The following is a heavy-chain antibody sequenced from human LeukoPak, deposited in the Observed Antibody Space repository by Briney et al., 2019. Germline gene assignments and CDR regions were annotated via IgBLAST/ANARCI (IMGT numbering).Heavy chain of an antibody. J-gene: IGHJ6*03. CDR2: IYYSGST. Sequence: SETLSLTCTVSRGSITSYYWSWIRQPPGKGLEWIGYIYYSGSTNYNPSLKSRVTISVDTSKNQFSLKLSSVTAADTAVYYCARGGGISHYYYYMDVWGKGTTVTISS. V-gene: IGHV4-59*01. D-gene: IGHD6-13*01. CDR3: ARGGGISHYYYYMDV. CDR1: RGSITSYY.